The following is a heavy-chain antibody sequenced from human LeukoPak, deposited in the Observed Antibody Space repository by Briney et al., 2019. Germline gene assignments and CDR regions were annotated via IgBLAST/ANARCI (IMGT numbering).Heavy chain of an antibody. V-gene: IGHV3-23*01. CDR2: ILGGAGGT. Sequence: GGSLRLSCAASGFTFSNYAMSWVRRAPGKGLEWVSGILGGAGGTYYADSVRGRFIISRDNSKNTLYLQMSSLRAEDTAVYYCAHGTVYQLDYWGRGTLVTVSS. D-gene: IGHD2-2*01. CDR1: GFTFSNYA. CDR3: AHGTVYQLDY. J-gene: IGHJ4*02.